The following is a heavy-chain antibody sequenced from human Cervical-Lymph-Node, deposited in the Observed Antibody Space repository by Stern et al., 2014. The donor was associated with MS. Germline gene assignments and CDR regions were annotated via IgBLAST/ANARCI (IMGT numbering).Heavy chain of an antibody. CDR3: ARAAWFGEPLGF. Sequence: QVQLVESGGGLVKPGGSLRLSCAASGFTVSGYYMSWVRPAPGKGLEWISYISSNSAFTNYADSVKGRFTVSRDNATNSGYLQMNSLRVEDTAVYYCARAAWFGEPLGFWGQGTLVTVSS. D-gene: IGHD3-10*01. V-gene: IGHV3-11*06. CDR1: GFTVSGYY. J-gene: IGHJ4*02. CDR2: ISSNSAFT.